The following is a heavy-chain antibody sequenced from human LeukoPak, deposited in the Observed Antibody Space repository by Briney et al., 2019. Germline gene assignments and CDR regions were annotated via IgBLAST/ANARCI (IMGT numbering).Heavy chain of an antibody. Sequence: GGSLRLSCAASGFTFSDYYMSRIRQAPGKGLEWVSYISSSGSTIYYADSVKGRFTISRDNAKNSLYLQMNSLRAEDTAVYYCARLAYYYDSSGYLNDWGQGTLVTVSS. CDR2: ISSSGSTI. CDR3: ARLAYYYDSSGYLND. CDR1: GFTFSDYY. V-gene: IGHV3-11*04. D-gene: IGHD3-22*01. J-gene: IGHJ4*02.